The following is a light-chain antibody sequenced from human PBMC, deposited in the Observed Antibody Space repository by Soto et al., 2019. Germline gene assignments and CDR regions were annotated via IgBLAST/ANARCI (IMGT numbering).Light chain of an antibody. CDR3: SSYAGSNNFGV. V-gene: IGLV2-8*01. J-gene: IGLJ1*01. CDR1: SSDVGGYNY. CDR2: EVS. Sequence: QSVLTQPPSASGSPGQSVTISCTGTSSDVGGYNYVSWYQQHPGKAPKLMIYEVSKRPSGVPDRFSGSKSGNTASLTVSGLQAEDEADYYCSSYAGSNNFGVFVIGSKVTVL.